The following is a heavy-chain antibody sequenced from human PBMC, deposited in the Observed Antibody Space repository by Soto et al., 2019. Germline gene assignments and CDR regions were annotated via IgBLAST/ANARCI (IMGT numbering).Heavy chain of an antibody. CDR3: AIAARPGYYYYGMDV. D-gene: IGHD6-6*01. J-gene: IGHJ6*02. CDR1: GGTFSSYA. V-gene: IGHV1-69*06. CDR2: IIPIFGTA. Sequence: ASVNVSCKASGGTFSSYAISWVRQAPGQGLEWMVGIIPIFGTANYAQKFQGRVTITADKSTSTAYMELSSLRSEDTAVYYCAIAARPGYYYYGMDVWGQGTTVTVSS.